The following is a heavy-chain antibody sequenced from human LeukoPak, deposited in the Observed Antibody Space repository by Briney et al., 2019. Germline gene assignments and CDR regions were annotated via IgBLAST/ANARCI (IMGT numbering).Heavy chain of an antibody. V-gene: IGHV4-59*01. J-gene: IGHJ6*03. D-gene: IGHD1-1*01. CDR3: ARTTSSYYYYTDV. Sequence: SETLSLTCAVSGGSISSYYWSWMLHPPRKGLEWIGYIYYSGSTNYNPPLKSRVTISLDTSKKQFSLKLHSVTAADTAVYFCARTTSSYYYYTDVWGKGTTVTISS. CDR2: IYYSGST. CDR1: GGSISSYY.